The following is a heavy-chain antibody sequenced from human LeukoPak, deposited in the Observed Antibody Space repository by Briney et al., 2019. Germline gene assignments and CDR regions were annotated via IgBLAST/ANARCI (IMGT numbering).Heavy chain of an antibody. Sequence: GGSLRLSCAASGFTFSNAWMSWVRQAPGKGLEWVGRIKSKTDGGTTDYAAPVKGRFTISRDDSKNTLYLQMNSLKTEDTAVYYCTTDPISVAQWELWYSPFDYWGQGTLVTVSS. J-gene: IGHJ4*02. CDR2: IKSKTDGGTT. V-gene: IGHV3-15*01. CDR1: GFTFSNAW. CDR3: TTDPISVAQWELWYSPFDY. D-gene: IGHD1-26*01.